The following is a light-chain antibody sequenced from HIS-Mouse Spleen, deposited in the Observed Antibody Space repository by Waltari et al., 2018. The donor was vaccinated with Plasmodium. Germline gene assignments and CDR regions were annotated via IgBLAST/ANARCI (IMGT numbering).Light chain of an antibody. CDR3: YSAADNNLV. CDR1: VLAKKY. V-gene: IGLV3-27*01. J-gene: IGLJ3*02. CDR2: KAS. Sequence: SYELTQPSSVSVSPGQTARLTCSGDVLAKKYARWFQQKPGQAPELVIYKASERPSGIPERFSGSSSGTTVTLTISGAQVEDEADYYCYSAADNNLVFGGGTKLTVL.